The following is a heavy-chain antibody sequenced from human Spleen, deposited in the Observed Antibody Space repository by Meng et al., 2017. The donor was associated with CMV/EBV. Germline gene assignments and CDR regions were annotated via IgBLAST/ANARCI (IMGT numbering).Heavy chain of an antibody. V-gene: IGHV3-7*01. CDR3: GRDMDV. Sequence: GESLKISCAASGFTFSRYWMSWVRQAPGKGLEWVANIKEDGSEKYYVDSVKGRFTTSRDNAKNSLYLQMNSLRVEDTAVYYCGRDMDVWGQGTTVTVSS. J-gene: IGHJ6*02. CDR2: IKEDGSEK. CDR1: GFTFSRYW.